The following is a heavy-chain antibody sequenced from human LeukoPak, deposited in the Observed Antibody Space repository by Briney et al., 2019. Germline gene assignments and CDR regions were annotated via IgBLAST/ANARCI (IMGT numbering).Heavy chain of an antibody. J-gene: IGHJ6*03. Sequence: ASVKVPCKASGGTFSSYAISWVRQAPGQGLEWMGRIIPILGIANYAQKFQGRVTITADKSTSTAYMELSSLRAEDTAVYYCARAPPDTAMAPPYYYYYMDVWGKGTTVTVSS. CDR1: GGTFSSYA. D-gene: IGHD5-18*01. V-gene: IGHV1-69*04. CDR3: ARAPPDTAMAPPYYYYYMDV. CDR2: IIPILGIA.